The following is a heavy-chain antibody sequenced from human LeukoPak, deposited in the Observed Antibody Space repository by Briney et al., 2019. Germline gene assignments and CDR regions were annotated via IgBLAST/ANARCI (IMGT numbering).Heavy chain of an antibody. Sequence: PGGSLRLSCAASGLTFSSYAMSWVRQAPGKGLEWVSTINGGGVNTHYADSVGGRFTISRDNSKNTLYLQMNSLRAEDTAVYYCAKSALRGYSYYFDYWGQGTLVTVSS. D-gene: IGHD3-22*01. CDR3: AKSALRGYSYYFDY. CDR2: INGGGVNT. J-gene: IGHJ4*02. CDR1: GLTFSSYA. V-gene: IGHV3-23*01.